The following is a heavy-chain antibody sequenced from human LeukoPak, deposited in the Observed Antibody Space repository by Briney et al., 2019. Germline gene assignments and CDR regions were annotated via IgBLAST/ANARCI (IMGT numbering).Heavy chain of an antibody. CDR3: ARASGSPNPPFDY. CDR1: GYTFTGYY. D-gene: IGHD1-26*01. Sequence: ASVKVSCKASGYTFTGYYMHWVRQAPGQGLEWMGWINPSSGGANYAQKFQGRVTMTRDTSISTAYMELSRLRSDDTAVYYCARASGSPNPPFDYWGQGTLVTVSS. V-gene: IGHV1-2*02. J-gene: IGHJ4*02. CDR2: INPSSGGA.